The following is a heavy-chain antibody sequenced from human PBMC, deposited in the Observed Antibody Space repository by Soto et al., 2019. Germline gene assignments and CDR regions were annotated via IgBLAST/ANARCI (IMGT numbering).Heavy chain of an antibody. CDR2: IKQDGSEK. CDR3: ARDGTYDILTGSLDY. CDR1: GFTFSSYW. D-gene: IGHD3-9*01. V-gene: IGHV3-7*01. J-gene: IGHJ4*02. Sequence: GGSLRLSCAASGFTFSSYWMSWVRQAPGKGLEWVANIKQDGSEKYYADYVKGRFTISRDNAKNSLYLQMNSLRAEDTAVYYCARDGTYDILTGSLDYWGQGTLVTVSS.